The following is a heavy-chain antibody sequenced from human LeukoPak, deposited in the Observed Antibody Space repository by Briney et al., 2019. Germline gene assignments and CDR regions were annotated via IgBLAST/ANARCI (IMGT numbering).Heavy chain of an antibody. CDR1: GGSISSTSYY. Sequence: PSQTLSLTCTVSGGSISSTSYYWSWIRQPAGKGLEWIGHIYTTGSTNYNPSLKSRVTISLDTSKNHFSLKLSSVTAADTAVYYCARGLSSGTWYDWFDPWGQGTLVTVSS. CDR3: ARGLSSGTWYDWFDP. CDR2: IYTTGST. J-gene: IGHJ5*02. V-gene: IGHV4-61*09. D-gene: IGHD6-13*01.